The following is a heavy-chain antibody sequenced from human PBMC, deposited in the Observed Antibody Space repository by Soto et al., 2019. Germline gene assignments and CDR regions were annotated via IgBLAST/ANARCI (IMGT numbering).Heavy chain of an antibody. CDR3: ARGLYYDFWSGYYTANWFDP. Sequence: LSLTCTVSGGSISSYYWSWIRQPPGKGLEWIGYIYYSGSTNYNPSLKSRVTISVDTSKNQFSLKLSSVTAADTAVYYCARGLYYDFWSGYYTANWFDPWGQGTLVTVSS. D-gene: IGHD3-3*01. V-gene: IGHV4-59*01. J-gene: IGHJ5*02. CDR2: IYYSGST. CDR1: GGSISSYY.